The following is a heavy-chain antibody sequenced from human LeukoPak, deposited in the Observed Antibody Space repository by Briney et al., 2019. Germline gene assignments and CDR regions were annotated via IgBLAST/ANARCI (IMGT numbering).Heavy chain of an antibody. CDR3: AKEGGTYDFFGGFFDY. CDR1: GFTFSNHE. CDR2: ISSSGGTI. Sequence: GGSLRLSCAASGFTFSNHEMNWVRQAPGKGPEWLSYISSSGGTIYYADSVKGRFTISRDNARNSLYLQMNSLRAEDTAIYYCAKEGGTYDFFGGFFDYWGQGTLVTVSS. V-gene: IGHV3-48*03. D-gene: IGHD3-3*01. J-gene: IGHJ4*02.